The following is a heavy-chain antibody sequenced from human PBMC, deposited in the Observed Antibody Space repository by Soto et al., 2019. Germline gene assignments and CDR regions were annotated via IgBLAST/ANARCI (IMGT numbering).Heavy chain of an antibody. CDR1: GYSISSGYY. CDR3: ARERGDILTGYYLDY. Sequence: SETLSLTCTVSGYSISSGYYWGWIRQPPGKGLEWIGSIYHSGSTYYNPSLKSRVTISEDTSKNQFSLKLSSVTAADTAVYYCARERGDILTGYYLDYWGQGTLVTVSS. D-gene: IGHD3-9*01. V-gene: IGHV4-38-2*02. CDR2: IYHSGST. J-gene: IGHJ4*02.